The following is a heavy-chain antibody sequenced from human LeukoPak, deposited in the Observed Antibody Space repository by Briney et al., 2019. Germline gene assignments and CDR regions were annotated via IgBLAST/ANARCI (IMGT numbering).Heavy chain of an antibody. Sequence: ASVNVSRKSSVYTFTTYDMNWVRQPPAQGREGMGWINTNTGNPTYAQGFTGRFVYSLETSVSTAYLQIRSLNAEDTAVDYCARGTGYSSSWPPHWGQGTLVTVSS. CDR2: INTNTGNP. CDR1: VYTFTTYD. D-gene: IGHD6-13*01. J-gene: IGHJ4*02. V-gene: IGHV7-4-1*02. CDR3: ARGTGYSSSWPPH.